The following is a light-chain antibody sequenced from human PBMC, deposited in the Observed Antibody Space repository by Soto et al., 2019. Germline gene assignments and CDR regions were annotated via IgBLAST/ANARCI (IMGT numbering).Light chain of an antibody. J-gene: IGKJ1*01. CDR1: QSVSSSY. CDR3: QPYGREQQT. V-gene: IGKV3-20*01. Sequence: EIVLTQSPGTLSLSPEERATLSCRASQSVSSSYIAWYQQKPGQAPRLLIYGASSRATGIPDRFSGSGSGTDFTLTISRLEPEDFAVYYCQPYGREQQTFGQGTKVEIK. CDR2: GAS.